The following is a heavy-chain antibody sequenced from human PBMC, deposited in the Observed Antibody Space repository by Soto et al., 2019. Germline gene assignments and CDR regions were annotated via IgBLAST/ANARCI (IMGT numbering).Heavy chain of an antibody. CDR1: GCTFTRYA. J-gene: IGHJ4*02. CDR2: INDXNSNI. Sequence: XSVKVSCKASGCTFTRYAMHWVRQAPGQRLESMXWINDXNSNIKSSQKXXGRVTITXXKSASTAYMELSSMRSEDTAVYYCVRGGPTIDYWGQGTLVTVSS. V-gene: IGHV1-3*01. D-gene: IGHD3-10*01. CDR3: VRGGPTIDY.